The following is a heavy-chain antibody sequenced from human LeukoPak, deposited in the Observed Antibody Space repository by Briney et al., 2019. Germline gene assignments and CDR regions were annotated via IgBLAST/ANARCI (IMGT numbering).Heavy chain of an antibody. Sequence: ASVKVSCKASGYTFTSYYMHWVRQAPGQGLEWMGIINPSGGSTSYAQKFQGRVTMTRDTSASTVYMELSGLRSEDTAVYYCASVYKYAMDVWGQGTTVTVSS. CDR3: ASVYKYAMDV. CDR2: INPSGGST. V-gene: IGHV1-46*01. J-gene: IGHJ6*02. CDR1: GYTFTSYY.